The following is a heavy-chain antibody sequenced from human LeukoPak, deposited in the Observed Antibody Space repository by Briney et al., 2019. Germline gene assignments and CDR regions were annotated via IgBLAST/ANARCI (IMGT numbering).Heavy chain of an antibody. CDR3: ARHSGTLAYFEY. Sequence: SETLSLTCTVSGGLIISYYWSWTRQPPGKGLEWIGYISYGGATSYNPSLKRRVTISVDSPKNRFSLRLSSLTAADTALYYCARHSGTLAYFEYGGPGSLVTVSS. D-gene: IGHD1-26*01. V-gene: IGHV4-59*08. CDR1: GGLIISYY. J-gene: IGHJ4*02. CDR2: ISYGGAT.